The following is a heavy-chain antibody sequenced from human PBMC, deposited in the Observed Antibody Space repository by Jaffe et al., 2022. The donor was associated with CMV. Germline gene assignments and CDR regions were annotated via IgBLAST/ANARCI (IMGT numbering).Heavy chain of an antibody. CDR3: ARVGGWLLSYYFDY. V-gene: IGHV4-34*01. D-gene: IGHD3-3*01. CDR2: INHSGST. CDR1: GGSFSGYY. J-gene: IGHJ4*02. Sequence: QVQLQQWGAGLLKPSETLSLTCAVYGGSFSGYYWSWIRQPPGKGLEWIGEINHSGSTNYNPSLKSRVTISVDTSKNQFSLKLSSVTAADTAVYYCARVGGWLLSYYFDYWGQGTLVTVSS.